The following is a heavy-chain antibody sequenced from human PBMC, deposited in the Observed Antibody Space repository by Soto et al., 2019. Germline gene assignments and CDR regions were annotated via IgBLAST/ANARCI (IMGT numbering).Heavy chain of an antibody. CDR3: ARRNRPSNYCDY. CDR1: GFTFSSYW. Sequence: GLCRRLSCAASGFTFSSYWMHWVRQAAGKWLGWVSRINDDGRRTSYADSVKGRFTISRDNAKNTLYQQMNSLRDDDTAIYYCARRNRPSNYCDYWGQGXMGTVSS. J-gene: IGHJ4*02. V-gene: IGHV3-74*01. CDR2: INDDGRRT.